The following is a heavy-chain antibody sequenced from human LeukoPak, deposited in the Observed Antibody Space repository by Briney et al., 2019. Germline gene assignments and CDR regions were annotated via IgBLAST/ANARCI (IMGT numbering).Heavy chain of an antibody. Sequence: PGGSLRLSCAASGFTFSSYAMSWVRQAPGKGLEWVSAISGSGGSTYYADSVKGRFTISRDNSKNTLYLQMNSLRAEDTAVYYCAKVYSSSWYDQGASDIWGQGTMVTVSS. V-gene: IGHV3-23*01. CDR1: GFTFSSYA. CDR2: ISGSGGST. CDR3: AKVYSSSWYDQGASDI. D-gene: IGHD6-13*01. J-gene: IGHJ3*02.